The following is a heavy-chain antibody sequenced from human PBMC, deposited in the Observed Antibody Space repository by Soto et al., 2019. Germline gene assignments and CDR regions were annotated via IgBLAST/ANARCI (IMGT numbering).Heavy chain of an antibody. J-gene: IGHJ5*02. CDR2: IWYDGSNK. V-gene: IGHV3-33*01. CDR1: GFTFSSYG. Sequence: QVQLVESGGGVVQPGRSLRLSCAASGFTFSSYGMHWVRQAPGKGLEWVAVIWYDGSNKYYADSVKGRFTISRDNSKNTLYLQMNSLRAEDTAGYYCARDRYSYGTNWFDPWGQGTLVTVSS. CDR3: ARDRYSYGTNWFDP. D-gene: IGHD5-18*01.